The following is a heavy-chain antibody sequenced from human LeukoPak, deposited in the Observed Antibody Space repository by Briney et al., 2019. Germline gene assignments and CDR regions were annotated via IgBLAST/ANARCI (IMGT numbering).Heavy chain of an antibody. V-gene: IGHV3-66*01. D-gene: IGHD2-2*03. Sequence: GGSLRLSCTGSGFTVSSSYMSRVRQTPGKGLEWVSVMYSGGTTYYADSVKGRFTISRDSSKNTVNLQMNSLRAEDTAVYYCARDGRDGYCLGHWGQGTLVTVSS. CDR1: GFTVSSSY. CDR3: ARDGRDGYCLGH. J-gene: IGHJ4*02. CDR2: MYSGGTT.